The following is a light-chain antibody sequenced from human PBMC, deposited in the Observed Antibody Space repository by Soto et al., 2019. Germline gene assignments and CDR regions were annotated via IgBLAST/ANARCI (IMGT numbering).Light chain of an antibody. V-gene: IGKV3-20*01. J-gene: IGKJ1*01. CDR3: QQYGRSPLT. CDR1: QSVSSSY. Sequence: EIVLTQSPGTLSLSPGERATLSCRASQSVSSSYLAWYQQKPGQAPRLLIYGASSRATGIPDRFSGSGSGTDFPLTISRLEPEDFAVYYCQQYGRSPLTFGQGTKVEIK. CDR2: GAS.